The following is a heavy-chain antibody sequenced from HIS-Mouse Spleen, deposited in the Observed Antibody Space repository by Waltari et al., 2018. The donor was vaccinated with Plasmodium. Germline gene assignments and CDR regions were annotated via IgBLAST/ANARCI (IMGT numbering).Heavy chain of an antibody. CDR2: SKPNSGGN. V-gene: IGHV1-2*02. Sequence: QVQLVQSGAEVKKPGASVKVSCKASGYTFTGYYMHWVRQAPGQGLEWMGWSKPNSGGNKDGQKLQGRVTMTRDTSISTAYMELSRLRSDDTAVYYCARVLGYKAAAGTFVEYFQHWGQGTLVTVSS. CDR1: GYTFTGYY. J-gene: IGHJ1*01. CDR3: ARVLGYKAAAGTFVEYFQH. D-gene: IGHD6-13*01.